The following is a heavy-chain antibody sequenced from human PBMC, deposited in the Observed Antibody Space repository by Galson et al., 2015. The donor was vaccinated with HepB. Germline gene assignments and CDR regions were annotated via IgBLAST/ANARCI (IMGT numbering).Heavy chain of an antibody. Sequence: SLRLSCAASGFSFNNYAMTWVRQAPGKGLEWLSGISGSAVMTSYEDSVKGRFTISRDNSKNTLYLQMNSLRIEDTAVYYCAKAGEGYYCDYWGQGTLVAVSS. CDR3: AKAGEGYYCDY. J-gene: IGHJ4*02. D-gene: IGHD6-19*01. V-gene: IGHV3-23*01. CDR1: GFSFNNYA. CDR2: ISGSAVMT.